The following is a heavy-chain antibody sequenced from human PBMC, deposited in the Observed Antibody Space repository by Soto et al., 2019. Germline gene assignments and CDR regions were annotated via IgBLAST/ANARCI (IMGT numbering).Heavy chain of an antibody. J-gene: IGHJ2*01. CDR1: GFTVSTNY. D-gene: IGHD5-18*01. V-gene: IGHV3-53*01. CDR3: ARAAVDTWWYFDL. CDR2: IYSGGSR. Sequence: EVQLVESGGGLIQPGGSLTLSCAASGFTVSTNYMNWVRQAPGKGLEWVSVIYSGGSRYYADSVKGRFTLSRDNSKNMLYLQMNSLRAEDTAVYYCARAAVDTWWYFDLWGRGTLVTVSS.